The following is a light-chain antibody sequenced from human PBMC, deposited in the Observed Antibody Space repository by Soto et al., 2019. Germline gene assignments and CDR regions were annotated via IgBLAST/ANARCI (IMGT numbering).Light chain of an antibody. CDR3: LQDYTYPYT. J-gene: IGKJ5*01. CDR1: QGIRNE. V-gene: IGKV1-6*01. Sequence: AIQMTQSPSSLSASVGDRVTITCRASQGIRNELGWYQQKPGKAPKLLLYGASSLQSGVPSRFSGSGSGTDFTLTISSLPPEDFATYYCLQDYTYPYTFGQGTRLEIK. CDR2: GAS.